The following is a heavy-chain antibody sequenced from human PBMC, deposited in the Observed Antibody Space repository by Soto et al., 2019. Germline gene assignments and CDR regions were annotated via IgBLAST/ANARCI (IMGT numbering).Heavy chain of an antibody. Sequence: GASVKVSCKTSGYAFSNFYIHWVRQAPAQGLEWVGVINPRGGSANYAQRFQARVTMTRDTSASTVYMELSRLRSDDTATYYCARDVHKYTGSDPSGPVYWGQGTMATVSS. D-gene: IGHD1-26*01. CDR1: GYAFSNFY. CDR2: INPRGGSA. V-gene: IGHV1-46*01. CDR3: ARDVHKYTGSDPSGPVY. J-gene: IGHJ4*02.